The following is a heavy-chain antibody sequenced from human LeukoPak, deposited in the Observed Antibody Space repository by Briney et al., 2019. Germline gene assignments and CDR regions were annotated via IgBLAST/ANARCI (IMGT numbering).Heavy chain of an antibody. CDR1: GFTFSSYA. CDR3: AKLGSSSWYYFDY. J-gene: IGHJ4*02. Sequence: GGSLRLSCAASGFTFSSYAMSWVRQAPGKGLEWVSAISGSCGSTYYADSVKGRFTISRDNSKNTLYLQMNSLRAEDTAVYYCAKLGSSSWYYFDYWGQGTLVTVSS. V-gene: IGHV3-23*01. CDR2: ISGSCGST. D-gene: IGHD6-13*01.